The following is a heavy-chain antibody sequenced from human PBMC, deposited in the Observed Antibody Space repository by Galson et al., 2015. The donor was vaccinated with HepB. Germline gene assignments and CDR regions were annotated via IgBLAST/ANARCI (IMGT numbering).Heavy chain of an antibody. CDR3: ARGRSITVAVGPLDY. CDR1: GGSISSGGYF. V-gene: IGHV4-30-2*01. CDR2: VYHSGST. Sequence: TLSLTCTVSGGSISSGGYFGNWIRQPPGKGLEWIGYVYHSGSTYYNLSLKSRVTISLDRSNNQFSLKLSSVTAADPAVYYCARGRSITVAVGPLDYWGQGSLVTVSS. D-gene: IGHD6-19*01. J-gene: IGHJ4*02.